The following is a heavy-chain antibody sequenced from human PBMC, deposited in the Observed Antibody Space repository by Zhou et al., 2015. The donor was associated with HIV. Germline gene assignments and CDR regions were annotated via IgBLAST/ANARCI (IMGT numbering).Heavy chain of an antibody. Sequence: QVQLVQSGAEVKKPGSSVKVSCKASGGTFSSYAISWVRQAPGQGLVWMGGIIPVLGVAKYAPEFLGRVTITADESTRTDYIELSSLRSEDTAIYFCARGLYFGSTNYYNAYYHYGSDVWGQGTTIIVSS. V-gene: IGHV1-69*01. CDR3: ARGLYFGSTNYYNAYYHYGSDV. D-gene: IGHD3-10*01. CDR2: IIPVLGVA. CDR1: GGTFSSYA. J-gene: IGHJ6*02.